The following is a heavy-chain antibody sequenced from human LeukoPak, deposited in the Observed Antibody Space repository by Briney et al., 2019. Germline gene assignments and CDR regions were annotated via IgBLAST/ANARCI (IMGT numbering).Heavy chain of an antibody. CDR1: GFDFSSNW. CDR2: IKGDGIST. Sequence: GGSLRLSCAASGFDFSSNWMHWVRHAPGQGLVWVSRIKGDGISTNYADSVKGRFTISRDIAKNTLYLQMNSLRAEDTGVYYCAKDHYWSIDYWGRGALVTVSS. J-gene: IGHJ4*02. V-gene: IGHV3-74*01. D-gene: IGHD3-3*01. CDR3: AKDHYWSIDY.